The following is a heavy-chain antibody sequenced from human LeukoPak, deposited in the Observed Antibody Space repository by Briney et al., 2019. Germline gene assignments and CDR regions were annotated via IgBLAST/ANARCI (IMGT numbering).Heavy chain of an antibody. J-gene: IGHJ3*02. CDR1: GFTFSSYE. V-gene: IGHV3-48*03. CDR3: ARDVAFAAFDI. D-gene: IGHD5-12*01. Sequence: PGGSLRLSCAASGFTFSSYEMNWVRQPPGKGLEWVSYISSSGSTIYYADSVKGRFTISRDNAKNSLYLQMNSLRAEDTAVYYCARDVAFAAFDIWGQGTMVTVSS. CDR2: ISSSGSTI.